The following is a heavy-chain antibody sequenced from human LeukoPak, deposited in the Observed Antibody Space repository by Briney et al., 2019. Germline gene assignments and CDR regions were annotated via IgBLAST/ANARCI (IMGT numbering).Heavy chain of an antibody. Sequence: GGSLRLSCAVSEFPFSKAWMSWVRQAPGKGLEWVGRIKSKTDGGTTDYAAPVKGRFTISRDDSKNTLYLQMNSLKTEDTAVYYCAVHCSSTSCYRSGFDYWGQGTLVTVSS. D-gene: IGHD2-2*01. CDR1: EFPFSKAW. J-gene: IGHJ4*02. CDR2: IKSKTDGGTT. V-gene: IGHV3-15*01. CDR3: AVHCSSTSCYRSGFDY.